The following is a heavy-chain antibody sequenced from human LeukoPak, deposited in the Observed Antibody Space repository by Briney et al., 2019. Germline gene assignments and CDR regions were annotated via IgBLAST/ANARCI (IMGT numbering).Heavy chain of an antibody. D-gene: IGHD2-2*01. CDR3: ARAYCSSTSCYDYYYGMDV. Sequence: GGSLRLSCAASGFTFSSYWMSWVRQAPGKGLEWVANIKQDGSEKYYVDSVKGRFTISRDNAKNSLYLQMNSLRAEDTAVCYCARAYCSSTSCYDYYYGMDVWGQGATVTVSS. CDR1: GFTFSSYW. J-gene: IGHJ6*02. V-gene: IGHV3-7*04. CDR2: IKQDGSEK.